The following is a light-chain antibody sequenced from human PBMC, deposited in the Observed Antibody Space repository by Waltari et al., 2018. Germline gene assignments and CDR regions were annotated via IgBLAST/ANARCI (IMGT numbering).Light chain of an antibody. CDR3: EQRSNWPPRYT. Sequence: EIVLTQSPATLSLSPGERATLSCRASQSVSSFLAWYQQKPGQAPRLLISDASNRATGTPARFRGSGSGTDFTLTISSLEPEDFAVYYCEQRSNWPPRYTFGQGTKLEIK. V-gene: IGKV3-11*01. CDR2: DAS. CDR1: QSVSSF. J-gene: IGKJ2*01.